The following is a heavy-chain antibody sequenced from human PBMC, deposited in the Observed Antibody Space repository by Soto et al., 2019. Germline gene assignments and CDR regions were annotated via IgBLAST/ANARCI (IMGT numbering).Heavy chain of an antibody. J-gene: IGHJ3*02. Sequence: QVQLQESGPGLVKPSQTLSLTCTVSGGSISSGGYYWSWIRQHPGKGLGWIGYIYYSGSTYYNPSLKSRVTISVDTSKNQFSLKLSSVTAADTAVYYCARGIRETFNDAFDIWGQGTMVTVSS. V-gene: IGHV4-31*03. CDR3: ARGIRETFNDAFDI. CDR1: GGSISSGGYY. CDR2: IYYSGST. D-gene: IGHD3-16*01.